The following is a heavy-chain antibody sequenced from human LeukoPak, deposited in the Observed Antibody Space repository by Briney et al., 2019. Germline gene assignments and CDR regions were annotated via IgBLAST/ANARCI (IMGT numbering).Heavy chain of an antibody. CDR3: ASTKRRDGTNYSDY. CDR2: IYYSGST. J-gene: IGHJ4*02. Sequence: SETLSLTCTVSGASISSYYWSWFRQPPGKGLEWIGYIYYSGSTNYNPSLKSRVTISVDTSKNQFSLKLSSVTAADTAVYYCASTKRRDGTNYSDYWGQGSLVTVSS. V-gene: IGHV4-59*08. CDR1: GASISSYY. D-gene: IGHD5-24*01.